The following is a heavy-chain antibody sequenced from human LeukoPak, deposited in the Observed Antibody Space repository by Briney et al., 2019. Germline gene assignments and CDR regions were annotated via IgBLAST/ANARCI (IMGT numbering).Heavy chain of an antibody. CDR2: IIPIFGTA. D-gene: IGHD4-17*01. Sequence: SVKVSCKASGGTFSSYAISWVRQAPGQGLEWMGGIIPIFGTANYAQKFQGRVTITADESTSTAYMELSSLRSEDTAVYYCARVYVDYSYYFDYWGQGTLVTVSS. CDR1: GGTFSSYA. V-gene: IGHV1-69*13. CDR3: ARVYVDYSYYFDY. J-gene: IGHJ4*02.